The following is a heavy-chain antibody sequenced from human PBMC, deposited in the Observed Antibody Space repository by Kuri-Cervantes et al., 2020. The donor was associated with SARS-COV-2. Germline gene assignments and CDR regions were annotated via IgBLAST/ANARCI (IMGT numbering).Heavy chain of an antibody. D-gene: IGHD3-3*01. J-gene: IGHJ5*02. CDR2: ISAYNGNT. Sequence: ASVKVSCKASGYTFTSYGISWVRQAPGQGLEWMGWISAYNGNTNYAQKLQGRVTMTTDTSTSTAYMELRSLRSDDTAVYYCARGPGFRGYDFWSGYSVGNWFDPWGQGTLVTVSS. V-gene: IGHV1-18*01. CDR3: ARGPGFRGYDFWSGYSVGNWFDP. CDR1: GYTFTSYG.